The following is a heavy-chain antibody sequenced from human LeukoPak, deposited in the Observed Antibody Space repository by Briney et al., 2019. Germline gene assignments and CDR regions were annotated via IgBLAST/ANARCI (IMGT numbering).Heavy chain of an antibody. CDR3: ARFRGSSARVFDY. Sequence: SETLSLTCSVSGGSMNNYYGSGIRQPPGKGLEGIGFIFYSGGTNYNPSLKSRVTISVDTSKNQFSLKLRSVTAADTAVYYCARFRGSSARVFDYWGQGTLVTVSS. CDR1: GGSMNNYY. D-gene: IGHD6-6*01. CDR2: IFYSGGT. J-gene: IGHJ4*02. V-gene: IGHV4-59*01.